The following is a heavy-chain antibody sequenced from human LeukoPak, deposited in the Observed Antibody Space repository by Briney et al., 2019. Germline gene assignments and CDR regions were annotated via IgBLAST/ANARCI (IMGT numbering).Heavy chain of an antibody. CDR3: ARAHYDSSGYYCLDY. D-gene: IGHD3-22*01. CDR1: GASINSGGYY. CDR2: IYTSGST. V-gene: IGHV4-61*02. Sequence: PSETLSLTCTVSGASINSGGYYWSWIRQPAGKGLEWIGRIYTSGSTNYNPSLKSRVTMSVDTSKNQFSLKLSSVTAADTAVYYCARAHYDSSGYYCLDYWGQGTLVTVSS. J-gene: IGHJ4*02.